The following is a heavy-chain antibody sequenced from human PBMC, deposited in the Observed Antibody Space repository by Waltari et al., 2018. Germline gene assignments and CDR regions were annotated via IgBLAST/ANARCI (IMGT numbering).Heavy chain of an antibody. V-gene: IGHV4-30-4*08. J-gene: IGHJ5*02. D-gene: IGHD1-26*01. Sequence: QVQLQESGPGLVKPSQTLSLTCTVSGGSISSGDYYWSWIRQPPGKGLEWIGYIYYSGSNYYNPSLKSRVTISVDTSKNQFSLKLSSVTAADTAVYYCARRIVGELLATKNWFDPWGQGTLVTVSS. CDR1: GGSISSGDYY. CDR2: IYYSGSN. CDR3: ARRIVGELLATKNWFDP.